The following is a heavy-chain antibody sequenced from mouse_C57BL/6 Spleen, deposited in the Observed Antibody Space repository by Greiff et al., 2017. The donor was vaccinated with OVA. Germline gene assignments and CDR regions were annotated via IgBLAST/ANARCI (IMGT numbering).Heavy chain of an antibody. Sequence: DVMLVESGGGLVKPGGSLKLSCAASGFTFSSYTMSWVRQTPEKRLEWVATISGGGGNTYYPDSVKGRFTISRDNAKNTLYLQMSSLRSEDTALYYCVRHDGYSAWFAYWGQGTLVTVSA. V-gene: IGHV5-9*01. CDR2: ISGGGGNT. D-gene: IGHD2-3*01. CDR3: VRHDGYSAWFAY. CDR1: GFTFSSYT. J-gene: IGHJ3*01.